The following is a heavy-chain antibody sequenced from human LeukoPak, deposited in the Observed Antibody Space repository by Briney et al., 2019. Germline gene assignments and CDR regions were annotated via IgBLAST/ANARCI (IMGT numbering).Heavy chain of an antibody. Sequence: GGSLRLSCAASGFTFSSYAMHWVRQAPGKGLEWVAVISYDGSNKYYADSVKGRFTISRDNSKNTLYLQMNSLRAEDTAVYYCARDLSLYSGSYFYYFDYWGQGTLVTVSS. V-gene: IGHV3-30*04. CDR1: GFTFSSYA. CDR3: ARDLSLYSGSYFYYFDY. J-gene: IGHJ4*02. D-gene: IGHD1-26*01. CDR2: ISYDGSNK.